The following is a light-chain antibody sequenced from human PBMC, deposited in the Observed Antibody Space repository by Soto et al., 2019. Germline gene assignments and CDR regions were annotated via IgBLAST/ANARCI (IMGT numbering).Light chain of an antibody. CDR1: QSVNAD. J-gene: IGKJ1*01. CDR2: GAS. Sequence: EVGMTQSPATLSVSPGERATLSCSASQSVNADLAGSQQKPGQAPRLLIHGASNRATGIPARFSGSGFGTAFILTISSLQSEDFAVYYCQQYNTWLWTFGHGTKVEI. V-gene: IGKV3-15*01. CDR3: QQYNTWLWT.